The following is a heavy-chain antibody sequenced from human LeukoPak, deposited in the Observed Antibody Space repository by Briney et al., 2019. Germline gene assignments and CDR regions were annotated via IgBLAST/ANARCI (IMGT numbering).Heavy chain of an antibody. J-gene: IGHJ4*02. CDR3: ARAVLVRGFDY. CDR2: INPNSGGT. V-gene: IGHV1-2*06. Sequence: GASVKVSCTASGYTFTSYGISWVRQAPGQGLEWMGRINPNSGGTQYAQKLEGRVTMTRDTSINTAYMELSSLRSDDTAVYFCARAVLVRGFDYWGQGTLVTVSS. D-gene: IGHD3-10*01. CDR1: GYTFTSYG.